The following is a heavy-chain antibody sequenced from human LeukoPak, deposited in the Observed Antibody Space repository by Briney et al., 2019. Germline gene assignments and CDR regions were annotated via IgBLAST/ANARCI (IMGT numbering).Heavy chain of an antibody. Sequence: GGSLRLSCAASGFTFSSYAMSWVRRAPGKGLEWVSAISGSGGSTYYADSVKGRFTISRDNSKNTLYLQMNSLRAEDTAVYYCAKAPYYYDSSGYYSAYWGQGTLVTVSS. CDR3: AKAPYYYDSSGYYSAY. J-gene: IGHJ4*02. V-gene: IGHV3-23*01. D-gene: IGHD3-22*01. CDR2: ISGSGGST. CDR1: GFTFSSYA.